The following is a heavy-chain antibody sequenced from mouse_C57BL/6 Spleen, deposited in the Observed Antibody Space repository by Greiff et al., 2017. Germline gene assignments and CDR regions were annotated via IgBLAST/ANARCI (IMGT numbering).Heavy chain of an antibody. CDR2: IDPANGNT. J-gene: IGHJ3*01. V-gene: IGHV14-3*01. Sequence: EVKLEESVAELVRPGASVKLSCTASGFNIKNTYMHWVKQRPEQGLEWIGRIDPANGNTKYAPKFQGKATITADTSSNTAYLQLSSLTSEDTAIYYCARDSSGGLTWLAYWGQGTLVTVSA. CDR1: GFNIKNTY. D-gene: IGHD3-2*02. CDR3: ARDSSGGLTWLAY.